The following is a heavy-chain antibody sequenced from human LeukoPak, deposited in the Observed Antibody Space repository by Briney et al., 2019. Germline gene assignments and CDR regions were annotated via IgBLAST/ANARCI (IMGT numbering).Heavy chain of an antibody. CDR3: AKCPPYYYDSSPVN. Sequence: GGSLRLSCAASGFTFSSYAVSWVRQAPGKGLEWVSAISGSGGSTYYADSVKGQFTISRDNSKNTLYLQMNSLRAEDTAVYYCAKCPPYYYDSSPVNWGQGTLVTVSS. CDR2: ISGSGGST. D-gene: IGHD3-22*01. J-gene: IGHJ4*02. CDR1: GFTFSSYA. V-gene: IGHV3-23*01.